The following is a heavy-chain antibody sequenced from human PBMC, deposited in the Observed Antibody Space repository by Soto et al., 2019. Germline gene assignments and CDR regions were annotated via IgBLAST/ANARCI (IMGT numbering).Heavy chain of an antibody. CDR1: GFTFSSYG. J-gene: IGHJ6*02. CDR3: AKDQGYTGYYDEGGMDV. CDR2: ISYDGSNK. D-gene: IGHD3-22*01. V-gene: IGHV3-30*18. Sequence: QVQLVESGGGVVQPGRSLRLSCAASGFTFSSYGMHWVRQAPGKGLEWVAVISYDGSNKYYADSVKGRLTISRDNSKNTLYLQMNSLRAEDTAVYYCAKDQGYTGYYDEGGMDVWGQGTTVTVSS.